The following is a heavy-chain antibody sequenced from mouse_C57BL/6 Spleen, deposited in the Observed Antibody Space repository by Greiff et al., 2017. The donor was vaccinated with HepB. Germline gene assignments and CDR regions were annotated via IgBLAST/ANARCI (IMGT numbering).Heavy chain of an antibody. CDR2: IDPEDGDT. J-gene: IGHJ3*01. V-gene: IGHV14-1*01. D-gene: IGHD1-1*01. CDR1: GFNIKDYY. Sequence: EVKLVESGAELVRPGASVKLSCTASGFNIKDYYMHWVKQRPEQGLEWIGRIDPEDGDTEYAPKFQGKATMTADTSSNTAYLQLSSLTSEDTAVYYCTPYYYGSSYWFAYWGQGTLVTVSA. CDR3: TPYYYGSSYWFAY.